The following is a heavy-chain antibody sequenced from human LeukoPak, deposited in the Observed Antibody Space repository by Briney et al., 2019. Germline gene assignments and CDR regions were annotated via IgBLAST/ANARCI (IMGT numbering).Heavy chain of an antibody. J-gene: IGHJ5*02. CDR1: GGSITSYY. CDR2: IYYSGST. V-gene: IGHV4-59*01. Sequence: PSETLSLTCTVSGGSITSYYRSWIRQPPGKGLEWIGYIYYSGSTNYNPSRKSRVTISVDTSKNQFSLKLSSVTAADTAVYYCARGGVNYKIAGPWGQGALVTVSS. D-gene: IGHD3-10*01. CDR3: ARGGVNYKIAGP.